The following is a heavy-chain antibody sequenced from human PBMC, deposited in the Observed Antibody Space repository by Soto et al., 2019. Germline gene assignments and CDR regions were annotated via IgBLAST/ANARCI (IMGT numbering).Heavy chain of an antibody. CDR3: ARDRGYSYGRYFDY. CDR1: GGTFSSYA. V-gene: IGHV1-69*01. J-gene: IGHJ4*02. CDR2: IIPIFGTA. Sequence: QVQLVQSGAEVKKPGSSVKVSCKASGGTFSSYAISWVRQAPGQGLEWMGGIIPIFGTANYAQKFQGRVTITADESTSTAYMERSSLRSEDTAVYYCARDRGYSYGRYFDYWGQGTLVTVSS. D-gene: IGHD5-18*01.